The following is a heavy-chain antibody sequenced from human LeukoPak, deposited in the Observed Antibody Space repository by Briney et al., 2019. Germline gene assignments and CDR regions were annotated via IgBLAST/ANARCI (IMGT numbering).Heavy chain of an antibody. J-gene: IGHJ6*03. CDR1: GYTFTSYG. CDR3: AAEAGGRDGYNLYYYYMDV. Sequence: ASVKVSCKTSGYTFTSYGISWVRQAAGQGLEWMGWISAYSGNTNYAQKFQERVTITRDMSTSTAYMELSSLRSEDTAVYYCAAEAGGRDGYNLYYYYMDVWGKGTTVTVSS. V-gene: IGHV1-18*01. CDR2: ISAYSGNT. D-gene: IGHD5-24*01.